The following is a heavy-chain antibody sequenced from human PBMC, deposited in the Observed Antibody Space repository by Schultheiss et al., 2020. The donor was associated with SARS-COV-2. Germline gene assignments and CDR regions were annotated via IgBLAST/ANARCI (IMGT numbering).Heavy chain of an antibody. J-gene: IGHJ4*02. CDR1: GGSFSGYY. CDR3: AIPDPYALVKFDY. D-gene: IGHD1-14*01. V-gene: IGHV4-59*04. Sequence: SETLSLTCAVYGGSFSGYYWSWIRQPPGKGLEWIGYIYYSGSTYYNPSLKSRVTISVDTSKNQFSLKLSSVTAADTAVYYCAIPDPYALVKFDYWGQGTLVTVSS. CDR2: IYYSGST.